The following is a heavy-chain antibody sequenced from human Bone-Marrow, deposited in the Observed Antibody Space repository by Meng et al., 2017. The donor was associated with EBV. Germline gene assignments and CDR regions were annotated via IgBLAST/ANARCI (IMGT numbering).Heavy chain of an antibody. CDR2: IFFRGET. CDR3: ARAGGSFTVDP. CDR1: GDSINSGGYY. V-gene: IGHV4-30-4*08. J-gene: IGHJ5*02. D-gene: IGHD1-26*01. Sequence: VRLQESGPGLVKPSQTLSLTCAATGDSINSGGYYWSWIRQAPGKGLEWIGYIFFRGETYYTSSFRSRTTISLDTSKNQFSLKLTSVTAADTAVYYCARAGGSFTVDPWGQGALVTVSS.